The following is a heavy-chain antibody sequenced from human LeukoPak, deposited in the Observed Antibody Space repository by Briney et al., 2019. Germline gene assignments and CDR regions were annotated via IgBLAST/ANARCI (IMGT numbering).Heavy chain of an antibody. CDR2: ISYDGSNK. CDR3: ARGGLDYYDRSGYYLYY. CDR1: GFTFSSYA. V-gene: IGHV3-30*04. J-gene: IGHJ4*02. D-gene: IGHD3-22*01. Sequence: GGSLRLSCTASGFTFSSYAMHWVRQAPGKGLEWVAVISYDGSNKYYADSVKGRFTISRDNSKNTLYLQMNSLRAEDTAVYYCARGGLDYYDRSGYYLYYWGQEPLVTVPS.